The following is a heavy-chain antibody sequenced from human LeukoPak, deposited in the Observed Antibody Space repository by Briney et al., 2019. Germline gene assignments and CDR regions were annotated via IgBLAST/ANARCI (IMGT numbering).Heavy chain of an antibody. CDR3: ARDYYDSSGYYSLDY. J-gene: IGHJ4*02. CDR2: ISGSGSSV. V-gene: IGHV3-48*04. Sequence: PGGSLRLSCAASGFTFSRYWVSWVRQAPGKGLEWVSYISGSGSSVYYADSVKGRFTISRDNAKNSLYLEMNSLRAEDTAVYYCARDYYDSSGYYSLDYWGQGTLVTVSS. D-gene: IGHD3-22*01. CDR1: GFTFSRYW.